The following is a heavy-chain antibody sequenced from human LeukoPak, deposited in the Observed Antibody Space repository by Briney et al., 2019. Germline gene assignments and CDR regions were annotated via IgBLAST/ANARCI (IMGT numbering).Heavy chain of an antibody. CDR2: IIPIFGTA. Sequence: SVKVSCKASGGTFSSYAISWVRQAPGQGLEWMGGIIPIFGTANYAQKFQGRVTITADESTSTAYMELSSLRSEDTAVYYCARASYYMVRGTNYYYYMDVWGKGTTVTTSS. CDR1: GGTFSSYA. J-gene: IGHJ6*03. D-gene: IGHD3-10*01. V-gene: IGHV1-69*13. CDR3: ARASYYMVRGTNYYYYMDV.